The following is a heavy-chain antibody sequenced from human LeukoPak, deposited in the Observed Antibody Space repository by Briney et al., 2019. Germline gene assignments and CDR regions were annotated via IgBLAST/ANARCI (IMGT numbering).Heavy chain of an antibody. Sequence: KPSETLSLTCTVSGGSISSYYWNWIQQPPGKGLEWIGYIFQSGNTNYNPSLKSRLTISVDTSKNQFSLKLSSVTAADTAVYYCARGRSGIAVAGTLGIFDYWGQGTLVTVSS. CDR1: GGSISSYY. J-gene: IGHJ4*02. V-gene: IGHV4-59*12. CDR2: IFQSGNT. CDR3: ARGRSGIAVAGTLGIFDY. D-gene: IGHD6-19*01.